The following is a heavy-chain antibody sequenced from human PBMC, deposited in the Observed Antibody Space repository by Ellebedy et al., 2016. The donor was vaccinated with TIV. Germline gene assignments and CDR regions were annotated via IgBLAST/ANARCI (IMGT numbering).Heavy chain of an antibody. CDR3: ARSTMIVVVPFDY. CDR2: IYYSGST. Sequence: MPSETLSLTCTVSGGSISSNSYSWGWIRQPPGKVLEWIGSIYYSGSTYCNPSLKSRVTISVDTSKNQFSLKLSSVTAADTAVYFCARSTMIVVVPFDYWGQGTLVTVSS. D-gene: IGHD3-22*01. V-gene: IGHV4-39*01. CDR1: GGSISSNSYS. J-gene: IGHJ4*02.